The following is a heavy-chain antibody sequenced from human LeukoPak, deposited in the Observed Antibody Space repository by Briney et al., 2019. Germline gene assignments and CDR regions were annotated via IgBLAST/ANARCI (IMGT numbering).Heavy chain of an antibody. J-gene: IGHJ4*02. V-gene: IGHV5-51*01. CDR1: GYSFTSYW. Sequence: GESLKISCKGSGYSFTSYWIGWVRQMPGKGLEWMGIIYPGDSDTGYSPSFQGQVTISADKSISTAYLQWSSLKASDTAMYYCARQVTMVRGGVRELDHWGQGTLVTVSS. D-gene: IGHD3-10*01. CDR2: IYPGDSDT. CDR3: ARQVTMVRGGVRELDH.